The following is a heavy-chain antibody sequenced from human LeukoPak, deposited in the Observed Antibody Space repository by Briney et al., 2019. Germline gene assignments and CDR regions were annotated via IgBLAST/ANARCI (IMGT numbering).Heavy chain of an antibody. CDR1: GCTFSSYA. CDR3: ARFGPEPAAIG. CDR2: IIPIFGTA. V-gene: IGHV1-69*13. D-gene: IGHD2-2*01. J-gene: IGHJ4*02. Sequence: ASVKLSCKASGCTFSSYAISWVRQAPGQGLEWMGGIIPIFGTANYAQKFQGRVTITADESTSTAYMELSSLRAEDTAVYYCARFGPEPAAIGWGQGTLVTVSS.